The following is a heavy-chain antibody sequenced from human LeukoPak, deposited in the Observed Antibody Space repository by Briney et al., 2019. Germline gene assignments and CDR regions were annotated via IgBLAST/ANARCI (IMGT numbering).Heavy chain of an antibody. Sequence: ASVKVSCKVSGYTLTELSMHWVRQPPGKGLEWMGGFDPEDGETIYAQKFQGRVTMTEDTSTDTAYMELSSLRSEDTAVYYCATAGIQLWLRSGDAFDIWGQGTMVTVSS. V-gene: IGHV1-24*01. CDR2: FDPEDGET. D-gene: IGHD5-18*01. CDR3: ATAGIQLWLRSGDAFDI. J-gene: IGHJ3*02. CDR1: GYTLTELS.